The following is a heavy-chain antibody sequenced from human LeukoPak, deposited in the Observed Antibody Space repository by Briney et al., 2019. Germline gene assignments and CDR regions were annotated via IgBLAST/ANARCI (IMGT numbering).Heavy chain of an antibody. D-gene: IGHD3-22*01. CDR1: GYTFTSYD. V-gene: IGHV1-8*01. CDR3: ARVYYDSSGYSEYNWFDP. Sequence: ASVKVSCKASGYTFTSYDINWVRQATGQGLEWMGWMNPNSGNTGYAQKFQGRVTMTRNTSISTAYMELSSLRFEDTAVYYCARVYYDSSGYSEYNWFDPWGQGTLVTVSS. J-gene: IGHJ5*02. CDR2: MNPNSGNT.